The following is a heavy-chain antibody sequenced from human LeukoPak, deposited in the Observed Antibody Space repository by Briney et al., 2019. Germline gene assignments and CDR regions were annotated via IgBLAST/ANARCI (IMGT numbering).Heavy chain of an antibody. CDR3: AKRGNSWDLFDY. J-gene: IGHJ4*02. Sequence: GGSLRLSCVASGFTFNNYAMSWVRQAPGRGLEWASSTAGSGISKDYADSVKGRFAISRDNSKKTLFLQMNNLRVEDTAVYYCAKRGNSWDLFDYWGQGTLVTVSS. D-gene: IGHD6-13*01. CDR1: GFTFNNYA. CDR2: TAGSGISK. V-gene: IGHV3-23*01.